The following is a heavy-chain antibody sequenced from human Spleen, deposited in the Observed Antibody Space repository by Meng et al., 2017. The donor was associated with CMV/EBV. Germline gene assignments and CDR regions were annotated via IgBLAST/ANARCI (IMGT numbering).Heavy chain of an antibody. V-gene: IGHV3-30*18. J-gene: IGHJ4*02. CDR1: GFTFSSYW. CDR2: ISSDGSTT. CDR3: AKDPIGGNYRGSHFDY. Sequence: GESLKISCAASGFTFSSYWMHWGRQAPGKGLEWVAGISSDGSTTYYPDSVRGRFTISRDNSKNTVYLQMNSLRPEDTALYFCAKDPIGGNYRGSHFDYWGQGVLVTVSS. D-gene: IGHD3-16*01.